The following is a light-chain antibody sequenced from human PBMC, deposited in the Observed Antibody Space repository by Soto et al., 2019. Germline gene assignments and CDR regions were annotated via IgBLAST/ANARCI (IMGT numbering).Light chain of an antibody. CDR3: QQYNNWPRT. CDR1: QSVRSN. J-gene: IGKJ1*01. V-gene: IGKV3-15*01. CDR2: GAS. Sequence: EILMTQSPGTLSVSPGGGATFSCRASQSVRSNVAWYQQKPGQAPRLLIYGASTRATGVPARFSGSGSGTESTLTISSLQSEDFAVYHCQQYNNWPRTFGQGTKV.